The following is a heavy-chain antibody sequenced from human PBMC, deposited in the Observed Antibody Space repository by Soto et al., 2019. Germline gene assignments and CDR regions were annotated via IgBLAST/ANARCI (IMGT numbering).Heavy chain of an antibody. V-gene: IGHV3-23*01. D-gene: IGHD6-6*01. CDR2: ISGSGGST. CDR3: AKVAEQLVSVVDYMDV. Sequence: GGSLRLSCAASGFTFSSYAMSWVRQAPGKGLEWVSAISGSGGSTYYADSVKGRFTISRDNSKNTLYLQMNSLRAEDTAVYYCAKVAEQLVSVVDYMDVWGKGTTVTVSS. J-gene: IGHJ6*03. CDR1: GFTFSSYA.